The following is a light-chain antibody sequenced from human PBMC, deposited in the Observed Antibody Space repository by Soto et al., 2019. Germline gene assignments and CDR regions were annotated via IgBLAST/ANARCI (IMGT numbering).Light chain of an antibody. V-gene: IGLV1-51*01. CDR1: SSNIGGNS. J-gene: IGLJ1*01. CDR3: GSWDSSLSAYV. CDR2: DDN. Sequence: QSVLTQPPSVSAAPGQKVTISCSGSSSNIGGNSVSWYQQLPGTAPKFLIYDDNKRPSGIPDRFSGSKSGTSATLGITGLQTGDEADYYCGSWDSSLSAYVFGTGTKVTVL.